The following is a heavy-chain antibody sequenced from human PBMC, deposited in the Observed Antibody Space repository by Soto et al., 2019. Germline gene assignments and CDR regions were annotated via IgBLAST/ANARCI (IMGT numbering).Heavy chain of an antibody. CDR2: INAGNGNT. Sequence: GASVKVSCKASGYTFTSYAMHWVRQAPGQRLEWMGWINAGNGNTKYSQKFQGRVTITRDTSASTAYMELSSLRSEDTAVHYCARDQEGRKYSSSYYFDYWGQGTLVTVSS. CDR1: GYTFTSYA. CDR3: ARDQEGRKYSSSYYFDY. J-gene: IGHJ4*02. V-gene: IGHV1-3*01. D-gene: IGHD6-6*01.